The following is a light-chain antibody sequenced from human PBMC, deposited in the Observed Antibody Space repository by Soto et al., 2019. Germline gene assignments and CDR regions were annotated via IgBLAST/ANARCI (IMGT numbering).Light chain of an antibody. CDR3: QQYGSSPLT. CDR1: QSVSSSY. Sequence: EIVLTQYPGTLSLSPGERATLSCRASQSVSSSYLAWYQQKPGQAPRLLFSGASTRATGIPDRFRGSGSGTDFTLTISRLEPEDCSVYYCQQYGSSPLTFGQGSKVEIK. V-gene: IGKV3-20*01. CDR2: GAS. J-gene: IGKJ1*01.